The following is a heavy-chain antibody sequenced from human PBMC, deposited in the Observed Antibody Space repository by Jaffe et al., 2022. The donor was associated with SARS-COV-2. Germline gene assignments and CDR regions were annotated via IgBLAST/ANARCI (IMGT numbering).Heavy chain of an antibody. CDR2: IIPIFGTA. V-gene: IGHV1-69*01. J-gene: IGHJ6*02. CDR1: GGTFSSYA. Sequence: QVQLVQSGAEVKKPGSSVKVSCKASGGTFSSYAISWVRQAPGQGLEWMGGIIPIFGTANYAQKFQGRVTITADESTSTAYMELSSLRSEDTAVYYCARAYCGGDCYSLSPTGYYGMDVWGQGTTVTVSS. D-gene: IGHD2-21*02. CDR3: ARAYCGGDCYSLSPTGYYGMDV.